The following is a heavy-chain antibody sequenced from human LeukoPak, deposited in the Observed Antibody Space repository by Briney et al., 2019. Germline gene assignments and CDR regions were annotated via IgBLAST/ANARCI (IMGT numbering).Heavy chain of an antibody. V-gene: IGHV3-30*03. CDR3: ARLWFGVNDAFDI. CDR1: GFTFSSYG. Sequence: GGSLRLSCAASGFTFSSYGVHWVRQAPGKGLEWVAVISYDGSNKYYADSVKGRFTISRDNSKNTLYLQMNSLRAEDTAVYYCARLWFGVNDAFDIWGQGTMVIVSS. CDR2: ISYDGSNK. D-gene: IGHD3-10*01. J-gene: IGHJ3*02.